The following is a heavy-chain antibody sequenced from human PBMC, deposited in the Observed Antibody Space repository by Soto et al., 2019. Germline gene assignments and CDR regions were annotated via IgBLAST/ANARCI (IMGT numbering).Heavy chain of an antibody. V-gene: IGHV4-59*01. D-gene: IGHD2-15*01. CDR2: IYYSGST. Sequence: QVQLQESGPGLVKPSETLSPTCTVSGGSISSYYWSWIRQPPGKGLEWIGYIYYSGSTNYNPSLKSRVTISVDTSKNQFSLKLSSVTAADTAVYYCAREYCSGGSCYWDYWGQGTLVTVSS. CDR3: AREYCSGGSCYWDY. CDR1: GGSISSYY. J-gene: IGHJ4*02.